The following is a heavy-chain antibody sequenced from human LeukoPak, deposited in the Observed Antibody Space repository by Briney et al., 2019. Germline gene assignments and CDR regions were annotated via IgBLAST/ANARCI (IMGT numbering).Heavy chain of an antibody. Sequence: SETLSLTCTVSGGSINSYYWTWIRQPAGKGLEWIGRIYTGGSTNYNPSLESRVTMSVDTSKNQFSLKLSSVTAADTAVYYCARVRNYGGNSAQYYYYGMDVWGQGTTVTVSS. V-gene: IGHV4-4*07. CDR1: GGSINSYY. CDR2: IYTGGST. D-gene: IGHD4-23*01. CDR3: ARVRNYGGNSAQYYYYGMDV. J-gene: IGHJ6*02.